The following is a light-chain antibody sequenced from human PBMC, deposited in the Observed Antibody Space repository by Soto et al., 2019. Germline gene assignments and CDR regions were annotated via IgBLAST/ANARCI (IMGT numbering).Light chain of an antibody. V-gene: IGLV2-14*01. J-gene: IGLJ2*01. CDR1: SSDVGGYNY. CDR3: SSYTSSSTYVV. CDR2: EVS. Sequence: QSALTQPASVSGSPGQSITISCTGTSSDVGGYNYVSWYQQLPGKAPKLKIYEVSNRPSGVSNRFSGSKSGNTASLTISGRQAGDEADYYCSSYTSSSTYVVFGGGTKVTVL.